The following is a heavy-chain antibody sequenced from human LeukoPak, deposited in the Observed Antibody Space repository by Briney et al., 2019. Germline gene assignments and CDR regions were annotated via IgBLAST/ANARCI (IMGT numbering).Heavy chain of an antibody. D-gene: IGHD3-9*01. V-gene: IGHV4-39*07. J-gene: IGHJ5*02. CDR1: GGSISSSSYY. Sequence: SETLSLTCTVSGGSISSSSYYWGWIRQPPGKGLEWIGYIYYSGSTYYNPSLKSRVTISVDTSKNQFSLKLSSVTAADTAVYYCARVEGTYYDILTGFDIGRSWFDPWGPGTLVTVSS. CDR3: ARVEGTYYDILTGFDIGRSWFDP. CDR2: IYYSGST.